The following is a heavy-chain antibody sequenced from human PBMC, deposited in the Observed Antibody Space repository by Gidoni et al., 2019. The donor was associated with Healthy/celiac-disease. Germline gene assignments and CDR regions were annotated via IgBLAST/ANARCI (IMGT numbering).Heavy chain of an antibody. CDR1: GVPYSSYA. Sequence: VQLVQSGAEVKKPGSAVRVSCQASGVPYSSYAISWVRQAPGQGLEWMGVITPIFGTANYAQKFQGRVTITADESTSTAYMELSSLRSEDTAVYYCARSSAVGSAMVLPFDYWGQGTLVTVFS. CDR3: ARSSAVGSAMVLPFDY. CDR2: ITPIFGTA. J-gene: IGHJ4*02. D-gene: IGHD5-18*01. V-gene: IGHV1-69*01.